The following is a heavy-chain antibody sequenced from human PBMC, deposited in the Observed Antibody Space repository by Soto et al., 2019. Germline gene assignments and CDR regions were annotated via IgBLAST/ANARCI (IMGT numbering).Heavy chain of an antibody. CDR3: ARMTMAPGDSAFDY. Sequence: PGGSLRLSCVASGLTFGSRAMTWVRQAPGEGLQWVSTITDTGGDAKYADSVRGRFVISRDNSKKTLYLQMYSLRAEDTAVYYCARMTMAPGDSAFDYWGQGTLVTVSS. CDR1: GLTFGSRA. V-gene: IGHV3-23*01. J-gene: IGHJ4*02. CDR2: ITDTGGDA. D-gene: IGHD2-21*01.